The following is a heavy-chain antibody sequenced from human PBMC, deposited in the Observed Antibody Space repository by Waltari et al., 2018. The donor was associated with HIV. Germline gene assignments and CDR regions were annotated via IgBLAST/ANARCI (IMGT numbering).Heavy chain of an antibody. CDR3: ARGTTGLRLPRRYFDY. J-gene: IGHJ4*02. CDR2: SNHHGEA. D-gene: IGHD1-1*01. CDR1: VGSFTDYY. Sequence: QQHLQQWGAGLVKPSETLSLTCAVYVGSFTDYYWTWIRQSPGKGLEWIGESNHHGEANYKSSLRGQVTMSVNTAKNQVTLKLFSVAAADTAVYYCARGTTGLRLPRRYFDYWGQGTLVAVSS. V-gene: IGHV4-34*01.